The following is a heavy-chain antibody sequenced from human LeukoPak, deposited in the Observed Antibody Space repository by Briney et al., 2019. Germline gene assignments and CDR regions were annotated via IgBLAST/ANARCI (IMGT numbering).Heavy chain of an antibody. V-gene: IGHV1-2*06. CDR2: INPNSGGT. CDR1: GYTFTGYY. D-gene: IGHD4-17*01. CDR3: AREEVDYGDWYYGVDV. Sequence: ASVKVSCKASGYTFTGYYMHWVRQAPGQGLEWMGRINPNSGGTNYAQKFQGRVTMTRDTSISTAYMELSRLRSDDTAVYYCAREEVDYGDWYYGVDVWGQGTTVTVSS. J-gene: IGHJ6*02.